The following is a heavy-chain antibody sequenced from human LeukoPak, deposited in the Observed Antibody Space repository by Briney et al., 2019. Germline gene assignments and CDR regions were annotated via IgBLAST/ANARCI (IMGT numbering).Heavy chain of an antibody. D-gene: IGHD4-23*01. J-gene: IGHJ5*02. Sequence: GGSLRLSCAASGFTFSSYAMSWVRQAPGKGLEWVTAISGSGGSTYYADSVKGRFTISRDNSKNTLYLQMNSLRAEDTAVYYCAKVGSLYVGPSFDPWGQGTLVTVSS. V-gene: IGHV3-23*01. CDR3: AKVGSLYVGPSFDP. CDR1: GFTFSSYA. CDR2: ISGSGGST.